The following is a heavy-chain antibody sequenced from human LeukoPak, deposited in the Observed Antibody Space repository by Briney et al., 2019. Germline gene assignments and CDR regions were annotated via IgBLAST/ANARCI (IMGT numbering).Heavy chain of an antibody. CDR2: ITDTGGST. CDR3: AKGSLAARPYYFDC. D-gene: IGHD6-6*01. V-gene: IGHV3-23*01. CDR1: GFTFSSYA. J-gene: IGHJ4*02. Sequence: GGSLRLSCAASGFTFSSYAMSWVRQAPGKGLEWVSCITDTGGSTRYADSVTGRFTISRDNSKNTLYLQMNGLRAEDTALYYCAKGSLAARPYYFDCWGQGTLVSVSS.